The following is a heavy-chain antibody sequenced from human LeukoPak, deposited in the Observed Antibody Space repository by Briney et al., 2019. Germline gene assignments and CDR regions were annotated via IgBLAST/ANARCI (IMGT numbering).Heavy chain of an antibody. CDR1: GFTFSRYS. D-gene: IGHD2-2*01. Sequence: GGSLRLSCAASGFTFSRYSMNWVRQAPGKGLEWVSSISSSSFIYYADSVKGRFTISRDNAKNSLYLQMNSLRAEDTAVYYCARDPPLGSCSTISCPHLDYWGQGTLVTVSS. V-gene: IGHV3-21*01. CDR3: ARDPPLGSCSTISCPHLDY. CDR2: ISSSSFI. J-gene: IGHJ4*02.